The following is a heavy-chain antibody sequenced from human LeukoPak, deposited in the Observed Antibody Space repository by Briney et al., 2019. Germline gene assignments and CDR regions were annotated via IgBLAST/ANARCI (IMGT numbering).Heavy chain of an antibody. V-gene: IGHV3-23*01. J-gene: IGHJ6*03. Sequence: GGSLRLSCAASGFTFSSYAMSWVRQAPGKGLEWVSAISGSGGSTYYADSVKGRFTISRDNSKNTLYLQMNSLRAEDTAVYYCAKDPGYSYGYYYYYYMGVWGKGTTVTVSS. CDR2: ISGSGGST. D-gene: IGHD5-18*01. CDR1: GFTFSSYA. CDR3: AKDPGYSYGYYYYYYMGV.